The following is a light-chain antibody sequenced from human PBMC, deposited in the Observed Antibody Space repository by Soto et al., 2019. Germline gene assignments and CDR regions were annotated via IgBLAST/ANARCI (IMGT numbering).Light chain of an antibody. CDR1: SSNIGGYT. J-gene: IGLJ2*01. CDR3: PSYDISLSGLV. Sequence: QSVLTQPPSASGTPGQRVTISCSGSSSNIGGYTVSWYQQLPGTAPKLLVYSNSQRPSGVPDRFSGSKSGTSASLAITGLQAEDEADYYCPSYDISLSGLVFGGGTQLTVL. CDR2: SNS. V-gene: IGLV1-44*01.